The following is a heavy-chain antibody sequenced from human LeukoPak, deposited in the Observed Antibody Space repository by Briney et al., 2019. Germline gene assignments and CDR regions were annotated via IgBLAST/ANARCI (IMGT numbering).Heavy chain of an antibody. CDR1: GLTFSSYS. D-gene: IGHD5-12*01. Sequence: PGGSLRLSCAASGLTFSSYSMNWVRQAPGKGLEWVSYISSSSSTIYYADSVKGRFTISRDNAKNSLYLQMNSLRAEDTAVYYCAKDTGYSGYDPWGQGTLVTVSS. CDR2: ISSSSSTI. CDR3: AKDTGYSGYDP. V-gene: IGHV3-48*01. J-gene: IGHJ5*02.